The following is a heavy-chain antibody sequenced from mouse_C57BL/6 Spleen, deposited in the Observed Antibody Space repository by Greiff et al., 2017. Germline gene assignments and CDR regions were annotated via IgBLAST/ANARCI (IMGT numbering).Heavy chain of an antibody. CDR3: AKGYYGRSLDDY. V-gene: IGHV1-39*01. Sequence: VQLKQSGPELVKPGASVKISCKASGYSFTDYSMHWVKQSTGQGLEWIGVIDPTYGTTSYNQKFKGKSTLTVDQSSSTAYMQLNSLTSEDSAVYYCAKGYYGRSLDDYWGKGTTVTVSS. CDR2: IDPTYGTT. J-gene: IGHJ2*01. D-gene: IGHD1-1*01. CDR1: GYSFTDYS.